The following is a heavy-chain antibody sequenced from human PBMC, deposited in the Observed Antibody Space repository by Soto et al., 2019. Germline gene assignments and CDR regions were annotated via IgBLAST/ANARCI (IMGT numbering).Heavy chain of an antibody. J-gene: IGHJ4*02. Sequence: QVQLVESGGGVVQPGRSLRLSCAASGFTFSSYGMHWVRQAPGKGLEWVAVISYDGSNKYYADSVKGRFTIYRDNSKNTLYLQMNSLRAGDTAVYYCAKGLNYWGQGTLVTVSS. CDR3: AKGLNY. CDR2: ISYDGSNK. CDR1: GFTFSSYG. D-gene: IGHD2-8*01. V-gene: IGHV3-30*18.